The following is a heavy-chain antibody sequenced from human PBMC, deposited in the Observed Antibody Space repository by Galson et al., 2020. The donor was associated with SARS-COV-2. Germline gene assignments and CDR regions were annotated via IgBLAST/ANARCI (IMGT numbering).Heavy chain of an antibody. CDR1: GFTFGDYA. J-gene: IGHJ4*02. CDR3: TRDDFWSGCYTDH. Sequence: GESLKISCTASGFTFGDYAMSWLRQAPGKGLGWVGFIRSKAYGGTTEYAASVKGRSTIPRDDSKSIDYLQMNSRKTEDTAVYYCTRDDFWSGCYTDHWGRGTLVTVSS. V-gene: IGHV3-49*03. D-gene: IGHD3-3*01. CDR2: IRSKAYGGTT.